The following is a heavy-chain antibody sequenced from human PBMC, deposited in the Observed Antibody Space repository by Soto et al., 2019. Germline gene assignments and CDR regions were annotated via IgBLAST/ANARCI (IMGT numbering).Heavy chain of an antibody. CDR3: ARMDVDSGHYFDY. J-gene: IGHJ4*02. CDR1: GGSFSGYD. Sequence: PSETLSLTCAVYGGSFSGYDWSWIRQPPGKGLEWIGEINHSGSTNYNPSLKSRVTISVDTSTSTAYMELRSLRSDDTAVYYCARMDVDSGHYFDYWGQGTLVTVSS. V-gene: IGHV4-34*01. CDR2: INHSGST. D-gene: IGHD5-18*01.